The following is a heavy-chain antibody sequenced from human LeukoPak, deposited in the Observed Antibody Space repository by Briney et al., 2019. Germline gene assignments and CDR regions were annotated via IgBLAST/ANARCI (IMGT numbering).Heavy chain of an antibody. CDR3: ARSEGYSSSWYWFDP. J-gene: IGHJ5*02. D-gene: IGHD6-13*01. Sequence: GESLKISCKRSGYSFTSYWIGWVRQMPGKGLEWMGIIYPGDSDTRYSPSFQGQVTISADKSISTAYLQWSSLKASDTAMYYCARSEGYSSSWYWFDPWGQGTLVTVSS. CDR1: GYSFTSYW. CDR2: IYPGDSDT. V-gene: IGHV5-51*01.